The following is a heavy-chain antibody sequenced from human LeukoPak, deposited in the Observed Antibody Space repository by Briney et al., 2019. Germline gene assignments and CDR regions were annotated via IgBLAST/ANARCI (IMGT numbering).Heavy chain of an antibody. V-gene: IGHV3-64D*06. J-gene: IGHJ4*02. Sequence: GGSLRPSCSASGFTFSSYAMHWVRQAPGKGPEYVSAISSNGGSTYYADSVKGRFTISRDNSKNTLYLQMSSLRAEDTAVYYCVKGSRDYWGQGTLVTVSS. CDR2: ISSNGGST. CDR3: VKGSRDY. CDR1: GFTFSSYA.